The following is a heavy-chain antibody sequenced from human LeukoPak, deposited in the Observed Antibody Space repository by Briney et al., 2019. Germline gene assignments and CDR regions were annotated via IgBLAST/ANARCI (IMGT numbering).Heavy chain of an antibody. J-gene: IGHJ4*02. V-gene: IGHV1-24*01. CDR1: GYTLTELS. CDR3: ATDILLRLGELSFSLDY. CDR2: FDPEDGET. D-gene: IGHD3-16*02. Sequence: ASVKVSCKVSGYTLTELSMHWVGQAPGKGREGRGGFDPEDGETIYAQKFQGRVTMTEDTSTDTAYNELSSLRSEDTAVYYCATDILLRLGELSFSLDYWGQGTLVTVSS.